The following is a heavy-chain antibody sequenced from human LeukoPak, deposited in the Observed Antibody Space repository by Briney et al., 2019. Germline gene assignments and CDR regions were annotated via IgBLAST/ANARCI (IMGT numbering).Heavy chain of an antibody. CDR2: ISSSSSTI. CDR1: GFTFSSYS. J-gene: IGHJ6*03. CDR3: ARDRLSGGKGGYYYYYMDV. Sequence: GGSLRLSCAASGFTFSSYSMNWVRQAPGKGLEWVSYISSSSSTIYYADSVKGRFTISRDNAKNTLYLQVNSLRAEDTAVYYCARDRLSGGKGGYYYYYMDVWGKGTTVTVSS. D-gene: IGHD4-23*01. V-gene: IGHV3-48*04.